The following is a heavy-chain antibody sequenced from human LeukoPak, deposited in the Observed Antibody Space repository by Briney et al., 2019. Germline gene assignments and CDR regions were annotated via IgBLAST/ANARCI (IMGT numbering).Heavy chain of an antibody. CDR3: AKVGTMVRGAKEYYFDY. D-gene: IGHD3-10*01. CDR1: GFTFDDYA. Sequence: SLRLSCAASGFTFDDYAMHWVRQASGKGLEWVLGISWNSGNMVYADSVKGRFTISRDNAKNSLYLQMNSLRAEDTALYYCAKVGTMVRGAKEYYFDYWGQGTLVTVSS. J-gene: IGHJ4*02. V-gene: IGHV3-9*01. CDR2: ISWNSGNM.